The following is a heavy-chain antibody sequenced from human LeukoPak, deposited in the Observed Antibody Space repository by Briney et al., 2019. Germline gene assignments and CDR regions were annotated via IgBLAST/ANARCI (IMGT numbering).Heavy chain of an antibody. Sequence: SETLSLTCTVSGVSMSAYQWSWVRQSPEKGLEWIGCINTKGETSYNPSLKSRVTTSVDTSKSQFSLRLTSVTAADTAVYYCATSNDAKTAPFDHWGQGAPVTVSS. V-gene: IGHV4-4*09. CDR1: GVSMSAYQ. CDR3: ATSNDAKTAPFDH. J-gene: IGHJ4*02. CDR2: INTKGET. D-gene: IGHD2-21*02.